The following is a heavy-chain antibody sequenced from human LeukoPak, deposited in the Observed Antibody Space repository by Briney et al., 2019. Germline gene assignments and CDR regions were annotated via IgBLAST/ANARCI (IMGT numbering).Heavy chain of an antibody. CDR3: ARDPMITFGGVIVHYFDY. J-gene: IGHJ4*02. V-gene: IGHV3-48*03. CDR1: GFTFSSYE. Sequence: GGSLRLSCAASGFTFSSYEMNWVRQAPGKGLERVSYISSSGSTIYYADSVKGRFTISRDNAKNSLYLQMSSLRAEDTAVYYCARDPMITFGGVIVHYFDYWGQGTLVTVSS. CDR2: ISSSGSTI. D-gene: IGHD3-16*02.